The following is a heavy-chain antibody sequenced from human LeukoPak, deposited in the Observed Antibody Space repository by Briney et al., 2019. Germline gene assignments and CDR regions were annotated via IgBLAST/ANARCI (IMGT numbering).Heavy chain of an antibody. CDR3: ARLEDTAMVSWYFDL. V-gene: IGHV4-59*08. J-gene: IGHJ2*01. CDR2: IYYSGST. D-gene: IGHD5-18*01. Sequence: SETLSLTCTVSGGSISSYYWSWIRQPPGKGLEWIGYIYYSGSTNYNPCLKSRVTISVDTSKNQFSLKLSSVTAADTAVYYCARLEDTAMVSWYFDLWGRGTLVTVSS. CDR1: GGSISSYY.